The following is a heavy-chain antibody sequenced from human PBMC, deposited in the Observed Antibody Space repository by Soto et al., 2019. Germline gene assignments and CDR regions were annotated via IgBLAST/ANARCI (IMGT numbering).Heavy chain of an antibody. CDR2: ISWNSGNI. Sequence: GGSLRLSCAASGFTFDDYAMHWVRQVPGKGLEWVSGISWNSGNIDYGDSVKGRFTISRDNARNSLYLQMNSLRAEDTALYYCAKGGGYSAYSYMDVWGKGTSVTVSS. D-gene: IGHD3-22*01. J-gene: IGHJ6*03. V-gene: IGHV3-9*01. CDR3: AKGGGYSAYSYMDV. CDR1: GFTFDDYA.